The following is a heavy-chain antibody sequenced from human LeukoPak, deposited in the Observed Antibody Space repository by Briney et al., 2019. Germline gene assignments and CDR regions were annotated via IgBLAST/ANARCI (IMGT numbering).Heavy chain of an antibody. D-gene: IGHD3-10*01. CDR1: GFTFSSYS. Sequence: GGSLRLSCAASGFTFSSYSMNWVRQAPGKGLEWVSSISSSSSCIYYADSVKGRFTISRDNAKNSLYLQMNSLRAEDTAVYYCARAAMVRGVTALGGNWGQGTLVTVSS. V-gene: IGHV3-21*01. J-gene: IGHJ4*02. CDR3: ARAAMVRGVTALGGN. CDR2: ISSSSSCI.